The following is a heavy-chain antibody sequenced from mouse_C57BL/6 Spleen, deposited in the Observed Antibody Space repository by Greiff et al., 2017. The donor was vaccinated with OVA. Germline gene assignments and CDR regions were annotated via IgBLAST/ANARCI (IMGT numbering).Heavy chain of an antibody. J-gene: IGHJ2*01. V-gene: IGHV1-63*01. CDR2: IYPGGGYT. CDR1: GYTFTNYW. CDR3: ARAGGCYFDY. Sequence: QVHVKQSGAELVRPGTSVKMSCKASGYTFTNYWIGWAKQRPGHGLEWIGDIYPGGGYTNYNEKFKGKATLTADKSSSTAYMQFSSLTSEDSAIYYYARAGGCYFDYWGQGTTLTVSS.